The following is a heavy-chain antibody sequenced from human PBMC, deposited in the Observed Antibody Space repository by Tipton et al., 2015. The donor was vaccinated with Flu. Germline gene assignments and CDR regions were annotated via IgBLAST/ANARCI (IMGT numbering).Heavy chain of an antibody. Sequence: TLSLTCTVSGGSISSHYWSWIRQSAGKGLEWIGRVHGTGSTNYNPSLKSRVTVSADTAKNQFSLKMTSVTAADTAVYYCATFPQVFTFDGSDYNPKFAYFELWGRGTLVTVSS. J-gene: IGHJ2*01. CDR1: GGSISSHY. CDR3: ATFPQVFTFDGSDYNPKFAYFEL. D-gene: IGHD3-22*01. V-gene: IGHV4-4*07. CDR2: VHGTGST.